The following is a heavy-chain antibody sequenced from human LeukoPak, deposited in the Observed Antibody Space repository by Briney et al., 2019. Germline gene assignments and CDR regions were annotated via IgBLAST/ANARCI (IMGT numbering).Heavy chain of an antibody. J-gene: IGHJ4*01. Sequence: GGSLRLSCAASGFTFSSYAMHWVRQAPGKGLEWVAVISYDGSNKYYADSVKGRFTISRDNSKNTLYLQMNSLRAEHTAVYYCARDSYDSSGYQYDYWGHGNLVTASS. CDR1: GFTFSSYA. CDR2: ISYDGSNK. D-gene: IGHD3-22*01. CDR3: ARDSYDSSGYQYDY. V-gene: IGHV3-30-3*01.